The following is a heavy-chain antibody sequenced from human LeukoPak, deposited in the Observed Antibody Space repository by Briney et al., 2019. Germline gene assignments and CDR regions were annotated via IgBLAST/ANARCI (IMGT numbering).Heavy chain of an antibody. CDR3: ARVGSSGWSYYMDV. J-gene: IGHJ6*03. CDR2: IIPIFGTA. D-gene: IGHD6-19*01. CDR1: GGTFSSYA. Sequence: SVSVSCKASGGTFSSYAISWVRQAPGQGLEWRGGIIPIFGTANYAQKFQGRVTTTADESTSTAYMELSSLRSEDTAVYSCARVGSSGWSYYMDVWGKGTTVTISS. V-gene: IGHV1-69*13.